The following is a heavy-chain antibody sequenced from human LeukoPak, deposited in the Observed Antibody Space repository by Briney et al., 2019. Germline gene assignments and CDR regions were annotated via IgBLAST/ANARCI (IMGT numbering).Heavy chain of an antibody. D-gene: IGHD2-2*02. CDR2: IYSGGST. Sequence: GGSLRLSCAASGFTVSSNYMSWVRQAPGKGLEWVSVIYSGGSTYYADSVKGRFTISRHNSKNTLYLQMNSLRAEDTAVYYCARVNVVVVPAAIRGWFDPWGQGTLVTVSS. J-gene: IGHJ5*02. CDR3: ARVNVVVVPAAIRGWFDP. CDR1: GFTVSSNY. V-gene: IGHV3-53*04.